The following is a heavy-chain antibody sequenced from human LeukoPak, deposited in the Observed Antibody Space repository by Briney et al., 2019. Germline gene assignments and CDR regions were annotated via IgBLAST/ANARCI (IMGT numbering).Heavy chain of an antibody. CDR2: ISSSSSTI. CDR3: ARGWGYYMDV. D-gene: IGHD7-27*01. V-gene: IGHV3-48*01. CDR1: GFTFSSYS. Sequence: PGGSLRLSCAASGFTFSSYSMNWVRQAPGKGLEWVSYISSSSSTIYCADSVKGRFTISRDNAKNSLYLQMNSLRAEDTAVYYCARGWGYYMDVWGKGTTVTVSS. J-gene: IGHJ6*03.